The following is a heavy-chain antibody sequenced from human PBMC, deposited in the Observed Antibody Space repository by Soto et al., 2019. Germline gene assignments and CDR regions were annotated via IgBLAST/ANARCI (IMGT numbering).Heavy chain of an antibody. CDR2: ISSSGST. CDR3: ARHRRETGTYAQPLDS. V-gene: IGHV4-39*01. CDR1: GGSVSDSNFY. Sequence: SETLSLTCTVSGGSVSDSNFYWGWVRQPPGKGLEWIGSISSSGSTYYFPSLKSRVAMSVDTSTNQFSLTLNSVIATDTALYFCARHRRETGTYAQPLDSWGQGALVTVSS. J-gene: IGHJ4*02. D-gene: IGHD1-1*01.